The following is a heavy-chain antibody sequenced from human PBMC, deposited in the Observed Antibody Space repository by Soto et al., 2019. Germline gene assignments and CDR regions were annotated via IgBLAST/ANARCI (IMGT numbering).Heavy chain of an antibody. Sequence: TGGSLRLSCAASGFTFSSYGMHWVRQAPGKGLEWVAVISYDGSNKYYADSVKGRFTISRDNSKNTLYLQMNSLRAEDTAVYYCAKDAGQWLAGGWELLNYYYGMDVWGQGTTVTVSS. J-gene: IGHJ6*02. D-gene: IGHD1-26*01. CDR3: AKDAGQWLAGGWELLNYYYGMDV. V-gene: IGHV3-30*18. CDR1: GFTFSSYG. CDR2: ISYDGSNK.